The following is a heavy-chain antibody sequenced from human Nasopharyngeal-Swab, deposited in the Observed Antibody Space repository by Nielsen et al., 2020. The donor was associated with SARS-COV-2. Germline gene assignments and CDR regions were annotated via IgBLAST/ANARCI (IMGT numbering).Heavy chain of an antibody. CDR3: ARGGASGGSWLDY. V-gene: IGHV3-21*01. D-gene: IGHD6-19*01. CDR2: ISSSSSYI. CDR1: GFTFSSYS. J-gene: IGHJ4*02. Sequence: GESLKISCAASGFTFSSYSMNWVRQAPGKGLEWVSSISSSSSYIYYADSVKGRFTISRDNAKNSLYLQMNSLRAEDTAVYYCARGGASGGSWLDYWGQGTLVTVSS.